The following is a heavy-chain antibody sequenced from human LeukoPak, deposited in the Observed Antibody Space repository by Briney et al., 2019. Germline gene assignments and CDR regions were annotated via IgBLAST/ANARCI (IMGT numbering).Heavy chain of an antibody. CDR2: ISGSGGST. J-gene: IGHJ4*02. CDR1: GFTFSSYA. V-gene: IGHV3-23*01. CDR3: AKIGTRASLVTPGSED. Sequence: GGSLRLSCAASGFTFSSYAMSWVRQAPGKGLEWVSAISGSGGSTYYADSVKGRFTISRDNSKNTLYLQMNSLRAEDTAVYYCAKIGTRASLVTPGSEDWGQGTLVTVSS. D-gene: IGHD4-23*01.